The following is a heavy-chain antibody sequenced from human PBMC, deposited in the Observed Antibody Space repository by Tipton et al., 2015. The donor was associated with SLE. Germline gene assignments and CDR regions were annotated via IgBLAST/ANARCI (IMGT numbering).Heavy chain of an antibody. J-gene: IGHJ3*02. CDR1: GLSFTRNA. CDR2: IYSGGSR. V-gene: IGHV3-23*03. Sequence: SLRLSCAASGLSFTRNAMSWVRQAPGKGLEWVSVIYSGGSRYYADSVKGRFTISRDNSKNTLYLQMNSLRAEETAVYYCAKDLASDIWGQGTMVTVSS. CDR3: AKDLASDI.